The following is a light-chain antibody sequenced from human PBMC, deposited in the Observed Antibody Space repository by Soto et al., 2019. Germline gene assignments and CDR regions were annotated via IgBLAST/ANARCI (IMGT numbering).Light chain of an antibody. J-gene: IGLJ2*01. CDR1: SSDVGGYNY. V-gene: IGLV2-8*01. Sequence: QSALTQPPSASGSPGQSVTISCTGTSSDVGGYNYVSWYQQHPGKAPKLMIFEVSRRPSGVPVRFSGSKSANTASLTVSGLQADDEADYYCSSYAGSNNVVFGGGTKLTVL. CDR3: SSYAGSNNVV. CDR2: EVS.